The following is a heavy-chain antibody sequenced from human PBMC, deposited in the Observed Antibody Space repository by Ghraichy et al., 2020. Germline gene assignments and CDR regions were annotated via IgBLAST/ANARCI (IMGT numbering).Heavy chain of an antibody. D-gene: IGHD3-22*01. V-gene: IGHV3-23*01. CDR1: GFTFSSYA. CDR2: ISGSGGST. J-gene: IGHJ4*02. Sequence: GESLNISCAASGFTFSSYAMSWVRQAPGKGLEWVSAISGSGGSTYYADSVKGRFTISRDNSKNTLYLQMNSLRAEDTAVYYCAKDYYYDSSGFPRAGGYWGQGTLVTVSS. CDR3: AKDYYYDSSGFPRAGGY.